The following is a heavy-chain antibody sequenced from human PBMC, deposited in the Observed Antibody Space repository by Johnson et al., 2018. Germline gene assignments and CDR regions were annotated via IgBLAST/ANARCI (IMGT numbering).Heavy chain of an antibody. V-gene: IGHV3-48*01. CDR1: GFTFSSYS. Sequence: VESGGGLVQPGGSLRLSCAASGFTFSSYSMNWVRQAPGKGLEWVSYIGNTGSTIHYADSLTGRFTISRDNARDSLYLQVHGLRVEDTAVCYCVRDGSVGYGSGWIRYFQHWGQGTLVTVSS. CDR2: IGNTGSTI. J-gene: IGHJ1*01. D-gene: IGHD2-15*01. CDR3: VRDGSVGYGSGWIRYFQH.